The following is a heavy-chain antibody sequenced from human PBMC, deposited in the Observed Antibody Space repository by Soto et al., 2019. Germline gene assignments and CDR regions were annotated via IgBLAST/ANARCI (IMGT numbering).Heavy chain of an antibody. CDR2: INPNSGGT. Sequence: ASVKFSCKESGCTFTSYGISWVRQAPGQGLEWMGWINPNSGGTNYAQKFQGRVTMTRDTSISTAYMELSRLRSDDTAVYYCAREKVGATGYYYYGMDVWGQGTTVTVSS. J-gene: IGHJ6*02. V-gene: IGHV1-2*02. CDR1: GCTFTSYG. D-gene: IGHD1-26*01. CDR3: AREKVGATGYYYYGMDV.